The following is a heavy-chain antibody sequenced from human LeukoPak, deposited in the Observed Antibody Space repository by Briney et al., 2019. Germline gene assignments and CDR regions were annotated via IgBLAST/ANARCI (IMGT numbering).Heavy chain of an antibody. D-gene: IGHD5-18*01. CDR1: GFTFSRYW. J-gene: IGHJ2*01. CDR2: IKEDGGEK. CDR3: ARLGYPWYFDL. V-gene: IGHV3-7*01. Sequence: GGSLRLSCAASGFTFSRYWMSWVRQAPGKGLECVADIKEDGGEKYYVDSVKGRFTISRDNAKNSLYLQMNSLRAEDTAVYYCARLGYPWYFDLWGRGTLVTVSS.